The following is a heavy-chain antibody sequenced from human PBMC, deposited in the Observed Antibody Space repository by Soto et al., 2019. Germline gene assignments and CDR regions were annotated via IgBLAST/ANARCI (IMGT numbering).Heavy chain of an antibody. CDR1: GFTFSHYS. Sequence: EVQLVESGGGLVKPGGSPRLSCAASGFTFSHYSMNWVRQAPGKGLEWVAFVSSTSSYIYYAGSVKGRFTISRDNATNSLFLQMNTLRAEDTAVYYCAKDRGRGSPVSGGLDVWGQGTTVTVSS. J-gene: IGHJ6*02. V-gene: IGHV3-21*01. D-gene: IGHD3-10*01. CDR3: AKDRGRGSPVSGGLDV. CDR2: VSSTSSYI.